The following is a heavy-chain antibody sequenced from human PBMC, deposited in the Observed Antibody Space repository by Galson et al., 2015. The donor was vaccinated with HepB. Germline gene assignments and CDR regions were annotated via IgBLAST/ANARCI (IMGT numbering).Heavy chain of an antibody. CDR3: AREEGAGRPQWYYYYYGMDV. CDR2: ISAYNGNT. D-gene: IGHD6-19*01. J-gene: IGHJ6*02. V-gene: IGHV1-18*01. Sequence: QSGAEVKKPGASVKVSCKASGYTFTSYGISWVRQAPGQGLEWMGWISAYNGNTNYAQKLQGRVTMTTDTSTSTAYMELRSLRSDDTAVYYCAREEGAGRPQWYYYYYGMDVWGQGTTVTVSS. CDR1: GYTFTSYG.